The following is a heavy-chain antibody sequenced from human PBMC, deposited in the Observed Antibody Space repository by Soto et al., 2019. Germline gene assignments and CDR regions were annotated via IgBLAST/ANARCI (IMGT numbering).Heavy chain of an antibody. J-gene: IGHJ4*02. CDR2: IYHSGST. Sequence: TSETLSLTCAVSGGSISSGGYSLSWIRQPPGKGLEWIGYIYHSGSTYYNPSLKSRVTISVDRSKNQFSLKLSSVTAADTAVYYCARGYSYGFGYWGQGTLVTVSS. V-gene: IGHV4-30-2*01. D-gene: IGHD5-18*01. CDR1: GGSISSGGYS. CDR3: ARGYSYGFGY.